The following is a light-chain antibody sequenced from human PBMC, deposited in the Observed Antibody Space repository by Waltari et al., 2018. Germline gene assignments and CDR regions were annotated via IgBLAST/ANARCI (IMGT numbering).Light chain of an antibody. V-gene: IGLV1-40*01. CDR3: QSCDISLNGAV. Sequence: QSVLTQPPSVSGAPGQRVTISCTGGSSNLGTGYDVHWSQQLPGPAPKPLSYTNIYRPPGVPDRFSGSKSGTSDSLIIAGLQAEDAADYYCQSCDISLNGAVFGAGTKVTVL. CDR1: SSNLGTGYD. J-gene: IGLJ1*01. CDR2: TNI.